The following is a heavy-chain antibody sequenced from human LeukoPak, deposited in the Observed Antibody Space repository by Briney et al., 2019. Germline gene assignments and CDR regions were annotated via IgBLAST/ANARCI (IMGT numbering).Heavy chain of an antibody. J-gene: IGHJ4*02. V-gene: IGHV4-34*01. CDR1: SGSFSGYY. CDR2: INHSGST. CDR3: ASCMVRGVIVW. D-gene: IGHD3-10*01. Sequence: PSETLSLTCAVYSGSFSGYYWSWIRQPPGKGLEWIGEINHSGSTNYNPSLKSRVTISVDTSKNQFSLKLSSVTAADTAVYYCASCMVRGVIVWWGQGTLVTVSS.